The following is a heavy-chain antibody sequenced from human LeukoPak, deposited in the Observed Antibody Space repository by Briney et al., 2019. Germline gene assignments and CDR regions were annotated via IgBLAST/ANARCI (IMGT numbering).Heavy chain of an antibody. Sequence: GGSLRLSCAASGFTFDDYGLSWVRQAPGKGLEWVSTINWNGGSTGYADSVKGRFTISRDNAKNSLYLQMNSLRAEDTAVYYCARVLGSGTQREDYWGQGTLVTVS. CDR2: INWNGGST. D-gene: IGHD3-10*01. V-gene: IGHV3-20*04. J-gene: IGHJ4*02. CDR1: GFTFDDYG. CDR3: ARVLGSGTQREDY.